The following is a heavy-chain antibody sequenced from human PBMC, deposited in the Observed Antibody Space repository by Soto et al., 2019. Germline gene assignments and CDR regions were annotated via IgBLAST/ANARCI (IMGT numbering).Heavy chain of an antibody. V-gene: IGHV2-5*02. D-gene: IGHD3-9*01. Sequence: SGPTLVNPTQTLTLTCTFSGFSLSTSGVGVGWIRQPPGKALEWLALIYWDDDKRYSPSLKSRLTITKDTSKNQVVLTMTNMDPVDTATYYCAHGLVILTGYYSQAWFDPWGQGTLVTVSS. J-gene: IGHJ5*02. CDR2: IYWDDDK. CDR3: AHGLVILTGYYSQAWFDP. CDR1: GFSLSTSGVG.